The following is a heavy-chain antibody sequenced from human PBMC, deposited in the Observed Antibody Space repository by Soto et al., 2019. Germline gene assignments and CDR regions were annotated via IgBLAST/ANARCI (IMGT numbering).Heavy chain of an antibody. CDR3: AVDSGSYYTRPDY. CDR1: GYSFTSYG. Sequence: QVQLVQSGAEVKKPGASVKVSCKASGYSFTSYGISWVRQAPGQGLEWVGWISAYNGNTNYAQKLQGRVTMTTDTATTTAYMELRRLRSADTAVYYCAVDSGSYYTRPDYWGQGTLVTVSS. CDR2: ISAYNGNT. J-gene: IGHJ4*02. V-gene: IGHV1-18*01. D-gene: IGHD1-26*01.